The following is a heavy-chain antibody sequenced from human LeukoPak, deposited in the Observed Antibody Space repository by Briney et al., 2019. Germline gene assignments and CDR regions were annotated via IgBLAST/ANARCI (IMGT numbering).Heavy chain of an antibody. D-gene: IGHD4-17*01. CDR1: GFTLSSYA. Sequence: GGSLRLSCVASGFTLSSYAMSWVRQAPGKGLEWVANIKQDGSEKYYVDSVKGRFTISRDNGKNSLYLQMNSVRAEDTAVYYCARAGLDYGDYSYYFDYWGQGTLVTVSS. CDR3: ARAGLDYGDYSYYFDY. CDR2: IKQDGSEK. V-gene: IGHV3-7*01. J-gene: IGHJ4*02.